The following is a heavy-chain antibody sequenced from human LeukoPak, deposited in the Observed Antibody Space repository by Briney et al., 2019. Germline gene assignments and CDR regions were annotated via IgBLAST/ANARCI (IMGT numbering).Heavy chain of an antibody. Sequence: GGSLRLSCAASGFTFSSYAMHWVRQAPGKGLEWVAVISYDGSNKYYADSVKGRFTISRDNSKNTLYLQMNSLRAEDTAVYYCARPVYYDSSGYYYPSFGCWGQGTLVTVSS. CDR1: GFTFSSYA. J-gene: IGHJ4*02. V-gene: IGHV3-30*04. CDR3: ARPVYYDSSGYYYPSFGC. CDR2: ISYDGSNK. D-gene: IGHD3-22*01.